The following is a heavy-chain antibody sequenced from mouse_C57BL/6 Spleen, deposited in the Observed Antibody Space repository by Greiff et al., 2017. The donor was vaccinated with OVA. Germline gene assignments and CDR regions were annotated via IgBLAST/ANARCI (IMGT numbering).Heavy chain of an antibody. J-gene: IGHJ2*01. Sequence: VQRVESGPGLVQPSQSLSITCTVSGFSLTSYGVHWVRQSPGKGLEWLGVIWSGGSTDYNAAFISRLSISKDKSKSQVFFKMNSLQADNTAIYNCARRGDYDGYLDYWGQGTTLTVSS. V-gene: IGHV2-2*01. D-gene: IGHD2-4*01. CDR1: GFSLTSYG. CDR2: IWSGGST. CDR3: ARRGDYDGYLDY.